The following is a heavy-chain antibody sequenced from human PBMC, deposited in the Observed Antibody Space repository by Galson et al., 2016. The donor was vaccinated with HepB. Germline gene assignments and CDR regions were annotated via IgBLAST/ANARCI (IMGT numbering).Heavy chain of an antibody. Sequence: SVKVSCKASGYSFTGYYVHWVRQAPGQGLGWMGWINPNSGGTNYAQKFQGWVTMTRDTSISTAYMELSRLRSGDSAVYYCARGSCSGGSCYAPAGYYYYHGLDVWGQGTTVTVSS. CDR3: ARGSCSGGSCYAPAGYYYYHGLDV. V-gene: IGHV1-2*04. CDR2: INPNSGGT. J-gene: IGHJ6*02. CDR1: GYSFTGYY. D-gene: IGHD2-15*01.